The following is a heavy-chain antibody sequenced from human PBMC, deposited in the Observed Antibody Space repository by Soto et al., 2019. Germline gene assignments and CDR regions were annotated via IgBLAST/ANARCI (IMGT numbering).Heavy chain of an antibody. CDR2: IYSSGST. CDR3: ARFLGYSSGWLVP. V-gene: IGHV4-59*01. Sequence: SETLSLTCTVSGGSISSYYWSWILQPPGKGLEWIGYIYSSGSTDYNPSLKSRVTISVDTSKNQFSLKLSSVTAADTAVYYCARFLGYSSGWLVPWGQGTLVTVSS. J-gene: IGHJ5*02. D-gene: IGHD6-19*01. CDR1: GGSISSYY.